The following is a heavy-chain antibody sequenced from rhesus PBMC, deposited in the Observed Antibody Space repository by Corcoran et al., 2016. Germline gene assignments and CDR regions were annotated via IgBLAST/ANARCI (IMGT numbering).Heavy chain of an antibody. CDR1: GGSISSYY. J-gene: IGHJ4*01. CDR3: ARATSGSNYDYFDY. Sequence: QVQLQESGPGLVKPSETLSLTCAVSGGSISSYYWSWIRQPPGKGLEWIGRIFGSGGSPESNPPLKSRVTISTDTSKNQFSLKLSSVTAADTAVYYCARATSGSNYDYFDYWGQGVLVTVSS. V-gene: IGHV4-160*01. CDR2: IFGSGGSP. D-gene: IGHD6-13*01.